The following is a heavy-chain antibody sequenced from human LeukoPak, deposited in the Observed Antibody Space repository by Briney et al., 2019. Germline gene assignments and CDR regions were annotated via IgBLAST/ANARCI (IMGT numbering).Heavy chain of an antibody. CDR1: GGTFSSYA. CDR3: ARGGRASGGRRNFFDY. V-gene: IGHV1-69*04. Sequence: SVKVSCKASGGTFSSYAISWVRQAPGQGLEWMGRIIPILGIANYAQKFQGRVTITADKSTSTAYMELSSLRSEDTAVYYCARGGRASGGRRNFFDYWGQGTLVTVSS. J-gene: IGHJ4*02. D-gene: IGHD3-16*01. CDR2: IIPILGIA.